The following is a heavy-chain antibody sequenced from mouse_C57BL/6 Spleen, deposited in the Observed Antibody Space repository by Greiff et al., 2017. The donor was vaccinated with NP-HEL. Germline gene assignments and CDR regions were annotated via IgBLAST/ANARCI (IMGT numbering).Heavy chain of an antibody. CDR1: GYSFTGYY. V-gene: IGHV1-42*01. CDR2: INPSTGGT. J-gene: IGHJ4*01. CDR3: ARALRGAMDY. Sequence: EVQLQQSGPELVKPGASVKISCKASGYSFTGYYMNWVKQSPEKSLEWIGEINPSTGGTTYNQKFKAKATLTVDKSSSTAYMQLKSLTSEDSAVYYCARALRGAMDYWGQGTSVTVSS.